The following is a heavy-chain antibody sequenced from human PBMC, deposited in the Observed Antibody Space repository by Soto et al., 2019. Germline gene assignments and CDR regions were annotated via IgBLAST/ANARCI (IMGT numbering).Heavy chain of an antibody. V-gene: IGHV5-51*01. D-gene: IGHD6-13*01. CDR2: IYPGDSDT. CDR1: GYSFTSYW. CDR3: ARTAAAGKYYYGMDV. J-gene: IGHJ6*02. Sequence: PGESLKISCKGSGYSFTSYWIGWVRQMPGKGLECMGIIYPGDSDTRYSPSFQGQVTISADKSISTAYLQWSSLKASDTTMYYCARTAAAGKYYYGMDVWGQGTTVT.